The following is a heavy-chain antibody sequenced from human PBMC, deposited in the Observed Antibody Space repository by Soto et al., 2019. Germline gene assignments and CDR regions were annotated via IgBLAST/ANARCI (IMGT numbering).Heavy chain of an antibody. J-gene: IGHJ6*02. V-gene: IGHV1-69*13. CDR3: ARGSIFGVLPPLHYYYCGMDV. Sequence: AVKVSCKASGGTFSSYAISWVRQAPGQGXEWMGGIIPIFGTANYVQKFQGRVTITADESTSTAYMELSSLRSEDTAVYYCARGSIFGVLPPLHYYYCGMDVWGQGTTVTVSS. CDR1: GGTFSSYA. CDR2: IIPIFGTA. D-gene: IGHD3-3*01.